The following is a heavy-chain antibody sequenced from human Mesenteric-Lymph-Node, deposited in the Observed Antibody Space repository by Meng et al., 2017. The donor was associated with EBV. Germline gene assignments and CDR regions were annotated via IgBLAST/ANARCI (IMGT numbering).Heavy chain of an antibody. J-gene: IGHJ5*02. CDR2: ISGSGTTK. V-gene: IGHV3-11*01. CDR3: ARWARVTPMFDP. Sequence: VRGVRAGGGLVKTGGSLSSSCAASGFTFIDNYMTWIRQAPGKALELVSYISGSGTTKEYGDSVKGRFTISRDNAKNSLYLQMNSLRVADTAVYYCARWARVTPMFDPWGPGTLVTVSS. D-gene: IGHD1-26*01. CDR1: GFTFIDNY.